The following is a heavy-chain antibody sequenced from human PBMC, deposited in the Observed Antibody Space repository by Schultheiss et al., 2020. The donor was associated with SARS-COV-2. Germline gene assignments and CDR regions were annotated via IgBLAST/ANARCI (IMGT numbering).Heavy chain of an antibody. Sequence: GESLKISCAASGFTFSSYSMNWVRQAPGKGLEWVSVLGADFFTSHADSVQGRFAISRDNSRDTLYLQMNNLRAEDTAIYYCARSYCGAHCSGHDAFDVWGQGTRVTVSS. D-gene: IGHD2-21*02. V-gene: IGHV3-53*01. CDR2: LGADFFT. J-gene: IGHJ3*01. CDR3: ARSYCGAHCSGHDAFDV. CDR1: GFTFSSYS.